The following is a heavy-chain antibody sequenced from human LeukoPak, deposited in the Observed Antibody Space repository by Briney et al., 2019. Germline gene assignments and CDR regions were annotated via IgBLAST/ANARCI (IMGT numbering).Heavy chain of an antibody. Sequence: GGSLRLSCATSGFTFRNYAMMWVRQAPGKGLEWVSGISWNSGSIGYADSVKGRFTISRDNAKNSLYLQMNSLRAEDTALYYCAKDSGSYGGNYFDYWGQGTLVTVSS. J-gene: IGHJ4*02. CDR1: GFTFRNYA. D-gene: IGHD1-26*01. V-gene: IGHV3-9*01. CDR2: ISWNSGSI. CDR3: AKDSGSYGGNYFDY.